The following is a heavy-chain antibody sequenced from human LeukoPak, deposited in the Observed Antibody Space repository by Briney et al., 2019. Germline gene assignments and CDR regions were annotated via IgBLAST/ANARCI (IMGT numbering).Heavy chain of an antibody. V-gene: IGHV4-59*01. D-gene: IGHD4-17*01. CDR1: GGSISSYY. Sequence: PSETLSLTCTVSGGSISSYYWSWIRQPPGKGLVWIGYIYYSGSANYNPSLKSRVTISVDTSKNQFSLKLSSVTAADTAVYYCARTTIGGMDVWGQGTTVTVSS. CDR3: ARTTIGGMDV. CDR2: IYYSGSA. J-gene: IGHJ6*02.